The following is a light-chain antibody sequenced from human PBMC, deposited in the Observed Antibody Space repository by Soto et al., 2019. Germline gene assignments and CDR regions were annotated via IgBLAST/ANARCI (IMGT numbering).Light chain of an antibody. V-gene: IGKV3-20*01. J-gene: IGKJ5*01. Sequence: EIVLAHSQGTLSFSPLEGXGLXNKASQSVSGSYLAWYQQKPGQAPRPLMYGASSRATGIPDKFSGSGSGTDFTLTISRLEPEDFAVYYCQQYGSSPITFGQGTRLEIK. CDR2: GAS. CDR3: QQYGSSPIT. CDR1: QSVSGSY.